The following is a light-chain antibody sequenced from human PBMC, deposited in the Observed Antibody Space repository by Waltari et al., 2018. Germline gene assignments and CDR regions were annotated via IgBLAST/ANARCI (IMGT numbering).Light chain of an antibody. CDR1: QNVFVD. V-gene: IGKV3-15*01. Sequence: DIVMTQSPATLSVSPGERASLSCRASQNVFVDLAWYQMKIGRAPRLLIFGVSTRATGVPARFSGSGSGTEFTLTISSLQSEDSAVYYCQQYTSWPRTFGQGTKLEI. CDR3: QQYTSWPRT. J-gene: IGKJ2*01. CDR2: GVS.